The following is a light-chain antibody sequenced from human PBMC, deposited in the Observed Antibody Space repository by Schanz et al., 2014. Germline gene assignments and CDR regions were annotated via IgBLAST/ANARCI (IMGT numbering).Light chain of an antibody. V-gene: IGLV2-8*01. CDR3: SSYAGSRNLV. CDR1: SSDVGGYNY. J-gene: IGLJ2*01. Sequence: QSALTQPPSASGSPGQSVTISCTGTSSDVGGYNYVSWYQQHPGKAPKLMIYEVNKRPSGVPDRFSGSKSGDTASLTVSGXQAEDDADYYCSSYAGSRNLVFGGGTLLTVL. CDR2: EVN.